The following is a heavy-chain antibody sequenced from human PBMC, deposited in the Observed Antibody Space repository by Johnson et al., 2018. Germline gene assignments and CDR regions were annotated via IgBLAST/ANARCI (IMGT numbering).Heavy chain of an antibody. D-gene: IGHD1-26*01. Sequence: QVQLVESGGGVVRPGRSLRLSCAASGFIFRNYGMHWVRQAPGKGLEWVAVIWFDESKEYEEDAVKGRFTISRDNSKNTLFLPMNSLKGDDTAVYYCVKEFLATEWEVPSDYYGMDVWGQGTTVSVSS. CDR3: VKEFLATEWEVPSDYYGMDV. CDR2: IWFDESKE. CDR1: GFIFRNYG. V-gene: IGHV3-33*06. J-gene: IGHJ6*02.